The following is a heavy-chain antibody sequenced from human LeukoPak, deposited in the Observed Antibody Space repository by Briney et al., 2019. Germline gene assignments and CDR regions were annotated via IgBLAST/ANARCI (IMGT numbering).Heavy chain of an antibody. CDR2: LNHSGST. D-gene: IGHD3-10*01. Sequence: SETLSLTCAVYGGSFSDYYWTWIRQSPGKGLEWIGELNHSGSTTYNPSLKSRVTISVDASKNQFSLKMSSVTAADTAVYYCAREGSYFGSGSPPLEYWSRGTQVTVSS. CDR1: GGSFSDYY. J-gene: IGHJ4*02. V-gene: IGHV4-34*01. CDR3: AREGSYFGSGSPPLEY.